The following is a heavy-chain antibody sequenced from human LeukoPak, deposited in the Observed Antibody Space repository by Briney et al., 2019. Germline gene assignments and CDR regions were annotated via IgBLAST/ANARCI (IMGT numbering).Heavy chain of an antibody. J-gene: IGHJ4*02. V-gene: IGHV3-48*03. CDR3: AREIPHCSGVSCFFDY. Sequence: PGRSLRLSCAPSGFTFRGYEMNWVRQAPGQGRDWVSYITRSGKTVYYADSVKGRFTISRDTAKISLYLQMNSLRAEDTAVYYCAREIPHCSGVSCFFDYWGQGTLVTVSS. CDR1: GFTFRGYE. D-gene: IGHD2-15*01. CDR2: ITRSGKTV.